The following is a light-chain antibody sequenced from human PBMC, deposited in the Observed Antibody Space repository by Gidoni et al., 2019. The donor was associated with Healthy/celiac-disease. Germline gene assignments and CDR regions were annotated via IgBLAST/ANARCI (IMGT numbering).Light chain of an antibody. CDR1: QSVSRSY. CDR3: QQYGSSPLYT. V-gene: IGKV3-20*01. Sequence: EIVLTQTPGTLSLSPGERATLSCRASQSVSRSYLAWYQQKPGQAPRLLIYGASSRATGIPDRFSGIGSGTDFTLTISRLEPDDFAVYYCQQYGSSPLYTFXQXTKLEIK. J-gene: IGKJ2*01. CDR2: GAS.